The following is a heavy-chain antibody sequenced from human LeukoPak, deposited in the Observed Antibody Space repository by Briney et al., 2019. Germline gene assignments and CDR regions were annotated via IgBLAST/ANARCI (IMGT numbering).Heavy chain of an antibody. D-gene: IGHD1-26*01. CDR1: GYTFTSYG. J-gene: IGHJ1*01. CDR2: ISAYNGNT. CDR3: ARDPVVGATPAEYFQH. V-gene: IGHV1-18*01. Sequence: ASVKVSCKASGYTFTSYGISWVRQAPGQGLEWMGWISAYNGNTNYAQKLQGRVTMTTDTSTSTAYMELRSLRSDDTAVYYCARDPVVGATPAEYFQHWGQGTLVTVSS.